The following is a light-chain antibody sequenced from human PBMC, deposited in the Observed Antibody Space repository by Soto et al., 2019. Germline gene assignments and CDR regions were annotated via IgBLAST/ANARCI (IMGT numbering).Light chain of an antibody. V-gene: IGKV3-11*01. CDR2: DAS. CDR3: RQRSNWPRT. Sequence: EIVLTQSPATLSLSPGERATLSCRASQSVSRSLAWYQQRPGQPPRLLIYDASNRATGIPARFSGSGSGTDFTLTISSLETEDLAVYYCRQRSNWPRTFGQGTKV. CDR1: QSVSRS. J-gene: IGKJ1*01.